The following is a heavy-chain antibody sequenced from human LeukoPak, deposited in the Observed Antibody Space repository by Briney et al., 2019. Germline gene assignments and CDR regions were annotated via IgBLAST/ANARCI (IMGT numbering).Heavy chain of an antibody. CDR2: ISSNGGST. J-gene: IGHJ6*02. CDR3: ARGYDILTGTFGMDV. CDR1: GFTFSSYA. D-gene: IGHD3-9*01. V-gene: IGHV3-64*01. Sequence: GGSLRLSCAASGFTFSSYAMHWVRQAPGKGPEYVSAISSNGGSTYYANSVKGRFTISRDNSKNTLYLQMGSLRAEDMAVYYCARGYDILTGTFGMDVWGQGTTVTVSS.